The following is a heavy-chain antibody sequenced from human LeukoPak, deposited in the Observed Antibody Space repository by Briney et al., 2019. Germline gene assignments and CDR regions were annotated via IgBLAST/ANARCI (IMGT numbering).Heavy chain of an antibody. CDR2: IYYSGST. CDR1: GGSNSSYY. D-gene: IGHD6-13*01. J-gene: IGHJ6*02. V-gene: IGHV4-59*13. Sequence: SETLSLTCTVSGGSNSSYYWSWIRQPPGKGLGWIGYIYYSGSTNYNPSLKSRVTISVDTSKNQFSLKLSSVTAADTAVYYCARDRSYSSSWYYYYYGMDVWGQGTTVTVSS. CDR3: ARDRSYSSSWYYYYYGMDV.